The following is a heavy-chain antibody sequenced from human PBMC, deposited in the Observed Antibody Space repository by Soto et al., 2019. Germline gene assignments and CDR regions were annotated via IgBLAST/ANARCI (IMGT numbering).Heavy chain of an antibody. J-gene: IGHJ3*02. CDR1: GFTVNNNY. CDR2: IYSGGST. V-gene: IGHV3-66*01. Sequence: GWSLRLSCAASGFTVNNNYMTWVRQAPGKGLEWVSTIYSGGSTYYADSVRGRFIISRDNSKNTLYLQMNSLRAEDTAMYFCARDYYDSSGHLLAFDIWGKGKMVTVSS. D-gene: IGHD3-22*01. CDR3: ARDYYDSSGHLLAFDI.